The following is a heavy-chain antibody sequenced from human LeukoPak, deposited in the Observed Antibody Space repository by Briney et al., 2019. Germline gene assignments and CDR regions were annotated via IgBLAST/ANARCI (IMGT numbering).Heavy chain of an antibody. CDR3: ARDQGGHYSGYCSGGSCYLSPDYYGMDV. D-gene: IGHD2-15*01. Sequence: PGGSLRLSCSASGFTFNSYSMNWVRQAPGKGLEWVASISSGSKYIYYADSVKGRFTISRDNAKNSLYLQMNSLRAEDTAVYYCARDQGGHYSGYCSGGSCYLSPDYYGMDVWGQGTTVTVSS. CDR1: GFTFNSYS. CDR2: ISSGSKYI. V-gene: IGHV3-21*01. J-gene: IGHJ6*02.